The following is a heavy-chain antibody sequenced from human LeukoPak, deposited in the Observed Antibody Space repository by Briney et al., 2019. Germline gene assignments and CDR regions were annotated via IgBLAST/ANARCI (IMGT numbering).Heavy chain of an antibody. Sequence: GGSLRLSCAASGFTFSRFAMSWVRQAPGKGLEWVSGISGSGGTTYYADSVKGRFTISRDNAKNSLYLQMNSLRAEDTALYYCAKDIFTMVRGVVDYWGQGTLVTVSS. CDR1: GFTFSRFA. CDR2: ISGSGGTT. D-gene: IGHD3-10*01. CDR3: AKDIFTMVRGVVDY. V-gene: IGHV3-23*01. J-gene: IGHJ4*02.